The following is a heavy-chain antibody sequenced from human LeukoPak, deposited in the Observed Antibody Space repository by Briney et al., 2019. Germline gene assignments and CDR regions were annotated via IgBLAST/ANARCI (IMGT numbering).Heavy chain of an antibody. Sequence: SETLSLTCTVSGGSMNNYYCTWIRQPPGKGLEWVGHIHYSGSTNYNPSLKSRVTISGDTSKNQFSLKLSSVTAADTAVYYCARHRYMDVWGKGTTVTVSS. J-gene: IGHJ6*03. CDR2: IHYSGST. CDR1: GGSMNNYY. V-gene: IGHV4-59*01. CDR3: ARHRYMDV.